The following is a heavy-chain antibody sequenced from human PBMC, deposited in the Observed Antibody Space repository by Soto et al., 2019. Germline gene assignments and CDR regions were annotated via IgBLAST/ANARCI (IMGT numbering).Heavy chain of an antibody. D-gene: IGHD3-3*01. CDR3: ARELEYGYNRNWYAP. CDR1: IDSIRSYY. V-gene: IGHV4-4*07. CDR2: IYSSGRT. J-gene: IGHJ5*02. Sequence: PETLSLTYTVSIDSIRSYYWSWIRQPAGKGLEWIGRIYSSGRTNYNPSLQSRATMSVDTSKKKFFLNLSSVTAADTAVYYCARELEYGYNRNWYAPWGQGTLVIVSS.